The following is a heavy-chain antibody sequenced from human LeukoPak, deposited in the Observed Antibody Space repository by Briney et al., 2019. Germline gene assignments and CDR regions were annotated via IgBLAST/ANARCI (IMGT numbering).Heavy chain of an antibody. CDR3: AREKNGYGDYSYMDV. CDR1: GFTFSNYG. Sequence: GGSLRLSCAASGFTFSNYGMHWVRQAPGKGLEWVGFIRYDGSNKYCADSVKGRFTVSRDNPKNTLYLQMNSLRAEDTAAYYCAREKNGYGDYSYMDVWGKGTTVTVSS. V-gene: IGHV3-30*02. J-gene: IGHJ6*03. D-gene: IGHD4-17*01. CDR2: IRYDGSNK.